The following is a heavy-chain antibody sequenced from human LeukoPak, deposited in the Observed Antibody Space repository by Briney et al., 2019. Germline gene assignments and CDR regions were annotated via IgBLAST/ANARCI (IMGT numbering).Heavy chain of an antibody. V-gene: IGHV3-30-3*01. J-gene: IGHJ3*02. CDR3: ARNGIVGDDAFDI. CDR2: ISYDGSNK. D-gene: IGHD1-26*01. Sequence: PGGSLRLSCAASGFPFSSYSMTWVRQAPGKGLEWVAVISYDGSNKYYADSVKGRFTISRDNSKNTLYLQMNSLRAGDTAVYYCARNGIVGDDAFDIWGQGTMVTVSS. CDR1: GFPFSSYS.